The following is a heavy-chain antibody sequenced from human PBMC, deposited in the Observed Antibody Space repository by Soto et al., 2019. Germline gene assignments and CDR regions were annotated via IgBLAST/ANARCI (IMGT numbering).Heavy chain of an antibody. J-gene: IGHJ4*02. D-gene: IGHD1-20*01. CDR1: GGSFSGYY. CDR3: ARAGITGTQNFDY. Sequence: SATLSLTCAVYGGSFSGYYWSWIRQPPGKGLEWIGEINHSGSTNYNPSLKSRVTISVDTSKNQFSLKPSSVTAADTAVYYCARAGITGTQNFDYWGQGTLVTVSS. V-gene: IGHV4-34*01. CDR2: INHSGST.